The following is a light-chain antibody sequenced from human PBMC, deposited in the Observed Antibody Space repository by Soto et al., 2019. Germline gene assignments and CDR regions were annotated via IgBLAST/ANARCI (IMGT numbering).Light chain of an antibody. CDR3: SSYSSSSTPL. J-gene: IGLJ2*01. CDR2: DVS. V-gene: IGLV2-14*03. Sequence: QSALTQPASVSGSPGQSITFSCTGTSSDVGGYDYVSGYQQHPAKAPKLMIYDVSNRPSGVSNRFSGSKSGNTASLLISGLQAEDEADYYCSSYSSSSTPLFGGGPQLTVL. CDR1: SSDVGGYDY.